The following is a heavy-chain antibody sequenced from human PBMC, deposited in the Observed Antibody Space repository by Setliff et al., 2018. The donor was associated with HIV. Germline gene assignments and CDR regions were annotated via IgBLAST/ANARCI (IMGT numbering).Heavy chain of an antibody. Sequence: GGSLRLSCAASGFTFSSYGMHWVRQAPGKGLEWVALISYDGSHKYYADSVKGRFTISRDNSKNTLYLQMDSLRADDTAVYYCAKGQGPVDSWGQGTLVTVSS. V-gene: IGHV3-30*18. CDR2: ISYDGSHK. CDR3: AKGQGPVDS. J-gene: IGHJ4*02. CDR1: GFTFSSYG.